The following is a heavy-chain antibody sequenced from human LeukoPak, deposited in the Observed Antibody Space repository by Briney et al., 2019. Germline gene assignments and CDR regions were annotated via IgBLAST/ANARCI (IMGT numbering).Heavy chain of an antibody. Sequence: GGSLRLSCAASGFTVSANYMTWVRQAPGKGLEWVSVIYSGGSTHYADSVKGRFTISRDNAKNSLYLQMNSLRAEDTAVYYCAREEELFFPYGMDVWGQGTTVTVSS. V-gene: IGHV3-66*01. CDR1: GFTVSANY. CDR3: AREEELFFPYGMDV. CDR2: IYSGGST. J-gene: IGHJ6*02. D-gene: IGHD3-10*01.